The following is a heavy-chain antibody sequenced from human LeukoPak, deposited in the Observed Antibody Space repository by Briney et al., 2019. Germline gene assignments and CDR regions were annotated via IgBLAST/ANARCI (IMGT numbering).Heavy chain of an antibody. CDR2: INPSGGST. CDR3: AREEAAAGTGSY. CDR1: GYTFTSYY. V-gene: IGHV1-46*01. Sequence: ASGKVSCKASGYTFTSYYMHWVRQAPGQGIEWMGIINPSGGSTSYAQKFQGRVTMTRDTSTSTVYMELSSLRSEDTAVYYCAREEAAAGTGSYWGQGTLVTVSS. D-gene: IGHD6-13*01. J-gene: IGHJ4*02.